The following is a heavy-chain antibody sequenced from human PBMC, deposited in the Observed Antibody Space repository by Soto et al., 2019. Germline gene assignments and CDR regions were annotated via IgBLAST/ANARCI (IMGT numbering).Heavy chain of an antibody. CDR3: ARGYSYTQPVFDY. V-gene: IGHV3-33*01. CDR2: IWYDGSNK. CDR1: GFTFSSYG. J-gene: IGHJ4*02. D-gene: IGHD5-18*01. Sequence: GGSLRLSCAASGFTFSSYGMHWVRQAPGKGLEWVAVIWYDGSNKYYADSVKGRFTISRDNFKNPLYLQMNSLRAEDTAVYYCARGYSYTQPVFDYWGLGTLVTVS.